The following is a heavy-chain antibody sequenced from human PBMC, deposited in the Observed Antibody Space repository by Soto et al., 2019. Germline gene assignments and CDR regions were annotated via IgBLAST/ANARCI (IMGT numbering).Heavy chain of an antibody. V-gene: IGHV4-39*01. CDR2: IYYSGST. D-gene: IGHD4-17*01. Sequence: QLQLQESGPGLVKPSETLSLTCTVSGGSISSSSYYWGWIRQPPGKGLEWIGSIYYSGSTYYNPSLKSRVTIAVXXSXYXXSLMLSSAAAADTAVYYCARHHGDYVRYYYYGMDVGGQGTTVTVSS. CDR3: ARHHGDYVRYYYYGMDV. J-gene: IGHJ6*02. CDR1: GGSISSSSYY.